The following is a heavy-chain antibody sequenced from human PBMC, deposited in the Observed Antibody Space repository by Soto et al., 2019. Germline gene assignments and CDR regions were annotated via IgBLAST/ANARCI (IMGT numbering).Heavy chain of an antibody. CDR2: INHSGST. V-gene: IGHV4-34*01. Sequence: AETLSLTCAVYGGSFSGYYWSWIRQPPGKGLEWIGEINHSGSTNYNPSLKSRVTISVDTSKNQFSLKLSSVTAADTAVYYCARGEDGDYVGAIGYWGQGTLVTVSS. D-gene: IGHD4-17*01. J-gene: IGHJ4*02. CDR3: ARGEDGDYVGAIGY. CDR1: GGSFSGYY.